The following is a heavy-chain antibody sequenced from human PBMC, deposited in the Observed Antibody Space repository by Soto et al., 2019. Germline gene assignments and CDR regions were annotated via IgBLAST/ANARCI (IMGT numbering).Heavy chain of an antibody. CDR2: ISSSSSYI. CDR3: ARDLYEQWLVFDY. J-gene: IGHJ4*02. V-gene: IGHV3-21*01. Sequence: EVQLVESGGGLVKPGGSLRLSCAASGFTFSSYSMNWVRQAPGKGLEWVSSISSSSSYIYYADSVKGRFTISRDNAKNSLYLQMNSLRAEDTAVYYCARDLYEQWLVFDYWGQGTLVTVSS. D-gene: IGHD6-19*01. CDR1: GFTFSSYS.